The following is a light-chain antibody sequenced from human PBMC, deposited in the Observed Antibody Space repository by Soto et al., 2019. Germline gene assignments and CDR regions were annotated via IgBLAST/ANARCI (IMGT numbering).Light chain of an antibody. Sequence: ESVLTQSPGTLSMSPGERATLSCRASQSVSSSYSAWYQQKPGQAPRLLIYGASSRATGIPDRFSGSGSGTDFTLTISSLEPEDFAVYYCQQYGSSPFTFGHGTKVDIK. J-gene: IGKJ3*01. CDR2: GAS. CDR3: QQYGSSPFT. CDR1: QSVSSSY. V-gene: IGKV3-20*01.